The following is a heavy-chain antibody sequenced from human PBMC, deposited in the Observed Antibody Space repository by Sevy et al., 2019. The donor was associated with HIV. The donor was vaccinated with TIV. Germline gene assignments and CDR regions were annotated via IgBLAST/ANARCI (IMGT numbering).Heavy chain of an antibody. CDR3: ARPTKYYDFWRGYPPFDY. CDR2: INPIFGTP. Sequence: ASVKVSCKASGGSFSTYAITWVRQAPGQGLEWMGGINPIFGTPNYAQKFQGRVTITADESTITANMELTSLRSEDTAMYYCARPTKYYDFWRGYPPFDYWGQGALVTVSS. V-gene: IGHV1-69*13. CDR1: GGSFSTYA. J-gene: IGHJ4*02. D-gene: IGHD3-3*01.